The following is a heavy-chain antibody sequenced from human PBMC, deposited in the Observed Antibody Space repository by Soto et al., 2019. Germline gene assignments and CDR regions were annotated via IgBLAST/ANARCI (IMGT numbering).Heavy chain of an antibody. CDR1: GFTFGDYA. D-gene: IGHD2-15*01. J-gene: IGHJ3*02. V-gene: IGHV3-49*04. Sequence: PGGSLRLSCTASGFTFGDYAMSWVRQAPGKGLEWVGFIRSKAYGGTTEYAASVKGRFTISRDDSKSIAYLQMNSLKTEDTAVYYCTGAPHIVVVVAVDHDAFDIWGQGTMVTVSS. CDR3: TGAPHIVVVVAVDHDAFDI. CDR2: IRSKAYGGTT.